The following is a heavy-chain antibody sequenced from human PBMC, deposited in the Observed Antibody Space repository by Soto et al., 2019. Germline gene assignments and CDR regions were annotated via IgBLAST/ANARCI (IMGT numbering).Heavy chain of an antibody. CDR1: GFIFSTYS. J-gene: IGHJ4*02. D-gene: IGHD4-4*01. Sequence: GGSLRLSCAASGFIFSTYSMHWVRQAPGKGLEWVSSISGSLGYVHYADSVKGRFTVSRDNIGTSLYLQMNSLRAEDTAIYYCAREGVHNYNEYNLDNWGLGTLVTVYS. CDR3: AREGVHNYNEYNLDN. CDR2: ISGSLGYV. V-gene: IGHV3-21*01.